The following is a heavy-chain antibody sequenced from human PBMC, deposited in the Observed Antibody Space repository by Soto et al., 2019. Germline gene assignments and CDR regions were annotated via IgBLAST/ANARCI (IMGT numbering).Heavy chain of an antibody. V-gene: IGHV1-69*12. J-gene: IGHJ4*02. D-gene: IGHD6-19*01. Sequence: QVQLVQSGAEVKKPGSSVKVSCKASGGTFSSYGISWVRQAPGQGLEWMGGIIPISHTPNYAQKFQGRVTVTADESPNTAYMELSSLTSEDTAVYDCARAFRYNSSGWYAVAYWGQVTLVIVSS. CDR2: IIPISHTP. CDR1: GGTFSSYG. CDR3: ARAFRYNSSGWYAVAY.